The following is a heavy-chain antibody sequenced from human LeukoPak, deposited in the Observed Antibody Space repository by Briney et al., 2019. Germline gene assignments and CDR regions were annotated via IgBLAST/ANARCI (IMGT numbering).Heavy chain of an antibody. V-gene: IGHV1-46*03. CDR2: INPSGGST. CDR1: GYTFTSYY. J-gene: IGHJ4*02. Sequence: ASVKVSCKASGYTFTSYYLHWVRQAPGQGLEWMGIINPSGGSTSYAQKFQGRVTMTRDTSTNTVYMGLSSLRSEDTAVYYCTSGVQTTLTPRYYFDYWGQGTLVTVSS. CDR3: TSGVQTTLTPRYYFDY. D-gene: IGHD4-17*01.